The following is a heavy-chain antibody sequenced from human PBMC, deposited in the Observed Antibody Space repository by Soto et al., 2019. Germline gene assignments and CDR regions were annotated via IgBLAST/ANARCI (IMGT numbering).Heavy chain of an antibody. J-gene: IGHJ6*02. Sequence: QVQLVESGGGVVQPGRSLRLSCAASGFTFSSYGMHWVRQAPGKGLEWVAVIWYDGSNKYYADSVKGRFTISRDNSKNTLYLQMNSLRAEDTAVYYCARDGIPRFITGTKGGMDVWGQGTTVTVSS. D-gene: IGHD1-7*01. CDR1: GFTFSSYG. V-gene: IGHV3-33*01. CDR3: ARDGIPRFITGTKGGMDV. CDR2: IWYDGSNK.